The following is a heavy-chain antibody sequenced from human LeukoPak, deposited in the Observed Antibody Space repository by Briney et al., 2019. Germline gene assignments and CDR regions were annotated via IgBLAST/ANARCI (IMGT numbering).Heavy chain of an antibody. CDR2: INWNGGSR. J-gene: IGHJ6*03. Sequence: PGGSLRLSCAASGFTFEDYGMSGVGQARGKGVEWGSGINWNGGSRDYGDSVRGRFTISRDNAKNSLYLQINSLRAEDTALYYCARDQSVVVPAAIVLETYYYYYYMDVWGKGTTVTVS. CDR3: ARDQSVVVPAAIVLETYYYYYYMDV. V-gene: IGHV3-20*04. CDR1: GFTFEDYG. D-gene: IGHD2-2*02.